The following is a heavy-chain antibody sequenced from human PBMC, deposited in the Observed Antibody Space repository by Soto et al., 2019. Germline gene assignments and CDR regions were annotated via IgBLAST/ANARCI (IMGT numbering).Heavy chain of an antibody. J-gene: IGHJ4*02. CDR2: ISSSSSYI. D-gene: IGHD6-6*01. V-gene: IGHV3-21*01. CDR1: GFTFSSYS. Sequence: EVQLVESGGGLVKPGGSLRLSCAASGFTFSSYSMNWVRQAPGKGLEWVSSISSSSSYIYYADSVKGRFTISRDNAKNSLYLQMNSLRAEDTAVYYCARDSSGSSCLDYWGQGTLVTVSS. CDR3: ARDSSGSSCLDY.